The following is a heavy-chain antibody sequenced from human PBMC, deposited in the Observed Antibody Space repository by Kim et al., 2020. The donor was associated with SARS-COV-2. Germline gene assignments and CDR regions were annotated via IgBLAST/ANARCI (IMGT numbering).Heavy chain of an antibody. V-gene: IGHV4-39*07. CDR3: ARVASSRFDY. CDR2: IYYSGST. D-gene: IGHD6-6*01. Sequence: SETLSLTCTVSCGSISSSSYYWGWIRQPPGKGLEWIGSIYYSGSTYYNPSLKSRVTISVDTSKNQFSLKLSSVTAADTAVYYCARVASSRFDYWGQGTLVTVSS. J-gene: IGHJ4*02. CDR1: CGSISSSSYY.